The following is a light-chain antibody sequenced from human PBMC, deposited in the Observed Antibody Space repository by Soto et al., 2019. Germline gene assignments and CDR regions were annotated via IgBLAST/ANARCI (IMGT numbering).Light chain of an antibody. Sequence: EIVLTQSPGTLSLSPGERATLSCRASQSVSSSYLAWYQQKPGQAPSLLIYGASSRATGIPDRFSGSGSGTDFPLTISRLEPEDFAVYYCQQYGSSTTFGQGTKVEIK. CDR2: GAS. V-gene: IGKV3-20*01. J-gene: IGKJ1*01. CDR1: QSVSSSY. CDR3: QQYGSSTT.